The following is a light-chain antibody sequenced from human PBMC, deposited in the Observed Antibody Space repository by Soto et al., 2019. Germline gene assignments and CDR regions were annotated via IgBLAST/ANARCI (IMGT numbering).Light chain of an antibody. CDR2: VNN. V-gene: IGLV1-40*01. Sequence: QSVLTQPPSVSGAPGQRVTISCTGSSSNIGTGYDVHWYQQLPGTAPKLLIYVNNNRPSGVPDRFSGSKSGTSASLAITGLQAEDEADYYCQSYYTSVSGARVFGGGTKLTVL. J-gene: IGLJ3*02. CDR3: QSYYTSVSGARV. CDR1: SSNIGTGYD.